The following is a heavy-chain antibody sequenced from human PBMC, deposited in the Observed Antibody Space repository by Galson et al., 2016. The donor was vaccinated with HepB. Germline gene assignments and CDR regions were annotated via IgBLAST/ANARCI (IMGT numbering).Heavy chain of an antibody. D-gene: IGHD6-13*01. CDR1: GYAFSDYY. V-gene: IGHV1-2*02. Sequence: SVKVSCKASGYAFSDYYIHWVRQAPGQGPEWMGWLSPNSGDTNFAQNFQGRVTMTRDTSIRTVYMELRRLKSDDTAVYYCARGGSNSWYDFGYHYGMDVWGQGTTVTVSS. CDR2: LSPNSGDT. CDR3: ARGGSNSWYDFGYHYGMDV. J-gene: IGHJ6*02.